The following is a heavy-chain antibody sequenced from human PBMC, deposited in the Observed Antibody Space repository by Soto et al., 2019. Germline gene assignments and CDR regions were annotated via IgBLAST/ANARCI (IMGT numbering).Heavy chain of an antibody. CDR2: INDRVSI. CDR1: GGSFSGYY. Sequence: QVQLQQWGAGPLRPLETLSLTCGVSGGSFSGYYWAWIRQSPGKGLAEIGEINDRVSINYNPSLKSRVSISVDTEKKPYSLHLMSATAADTDVYYCAREGHDILTGPPWVWYFDLCGRGTLVTVSS. J-gene: IGHJ2*01. CDR3: AREGHDILTGPPWVWYFDL. D-gene: IGHD3-9*01. V-gene: IGHV4-34*01.